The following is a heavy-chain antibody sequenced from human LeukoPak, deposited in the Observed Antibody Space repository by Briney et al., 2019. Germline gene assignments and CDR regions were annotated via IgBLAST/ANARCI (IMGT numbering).Heavy chain of an antibody. V-gene: IGHV3-74*01. CDR2: INSDGSST. Sequence: GGSLRLSCAASGFTFSSYWMHWVRQAPGKGLVWVSRINSDGSSTSYADSVKGRFTISRDNAKNTLYLQMNSLRAEDTAVYYCASGLIRTGGKDYWGQGTLVTVSS. D-gene: IGHD7-27*01. CDR1: GFTFSSYW. CDR3: ASGLIRTGGKDY. J-gene: IGHJ4*02.